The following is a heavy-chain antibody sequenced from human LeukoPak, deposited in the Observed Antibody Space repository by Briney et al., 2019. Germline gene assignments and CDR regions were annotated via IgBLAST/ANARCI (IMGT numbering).Heavy chain of an antibody. CDR1: GGSFSGYY. CDR3: ASTAADYYSYYYYYMDV. Sequence: SETLSLTCAVYGGSFSGYYWSWIRQPPGKGLEWIGYIYSSGSTNYNPSLKSRVTISGDTSKNQFSLKLTSVTAADTAVYYCASTAADYYSYYYYYMDVWGKGTTVTVSS. CDR2: IYSSGST. D-gene: IGHD6-13*01. V-gene: IGHV4-4*09. J-gene: IGHJ6*03.